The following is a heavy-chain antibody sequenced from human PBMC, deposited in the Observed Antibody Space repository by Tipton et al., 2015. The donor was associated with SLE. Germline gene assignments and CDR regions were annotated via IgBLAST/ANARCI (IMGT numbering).Heavy chain of an antibody. Sequence: SLRLSCAVSGFTFSRYAMSWVRQAPGKGLEWVSSISGSGGSTYYADSVKGRFTISRDNSKNTLYLQMNSLRAEDTAVYYCAKDPGFDFWSGYSVYWGQGTLVTVSS. D-gene: IGHD3-3*01. V-gene: IGHV3-23*01. CDR2: ISGSGGST. J-gene: IGHJ4*02. CDR3: AKDPGFDFWSGYSVY. CDR1: GFTFSRYA.